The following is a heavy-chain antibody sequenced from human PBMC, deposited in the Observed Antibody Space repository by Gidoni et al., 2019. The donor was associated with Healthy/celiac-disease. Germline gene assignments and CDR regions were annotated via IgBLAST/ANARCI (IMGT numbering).Heavy chain of an antibody. Sequence: QVPLVQSGAEVKKPGASVKVSCKAYGCTFTSYGISWVRQAPGQGLAGMGWISAYNGNTNYAQKLQGRVTRTTDTSTSTAYMELRSLRSDDTAVYYCARDTYLAAHYEFDYWGQGTLVTVSS. D-gene: IGHD6-6*01. CDR1: GCTFTSYG. V-gene: IGHV1-18*01. J-gene: IGHJ4*02. CDR3: ARDTYLAAHYEFDY. CDR2: ISAYNGNT.